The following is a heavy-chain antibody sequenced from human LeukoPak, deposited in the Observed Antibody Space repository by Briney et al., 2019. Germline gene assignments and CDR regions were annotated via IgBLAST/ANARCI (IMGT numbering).Heavy chain of an antibody. Sequence: GGSLRLSCAASGFTFSSYAMHWVRQAPGKGLEWVAVISYDGSNKCYADSVKGRFTISRDNSKNTLYLQMNSLRAEDTAVYYCARTYPDLHAFDIWGQGTMVTVSS. CDR3: ARTYPDLHAFDI. CDR1: GFTFSSYA. J-gene: IGHJ3*02. CDR2: ISYDGSNK. D-gene: IGHD1-14*01. V-gene: IGHV3-30*04.